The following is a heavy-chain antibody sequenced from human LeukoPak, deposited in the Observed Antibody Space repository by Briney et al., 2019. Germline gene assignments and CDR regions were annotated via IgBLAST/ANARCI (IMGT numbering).Heavy chain of an antibody. CDR3: ARDPQQLVGATGGGFNF. J-gene: IGHJ4*02. CDR2: ISAYNGNT. D-gene: IGHD1-26*01. Sequence: ASVKVSCKASGYTFTSYGISWVRQAPGHGLEWMGWISAYNGNTNYAQKLQGRVTMTTDTSTSTAYMELRSLRSDDTAVYYCARDPQQLVGATGGGFNFWGQGTLVTVSS. V-gene: IGHV1-18*01. CDR1: GYTFTSYG.